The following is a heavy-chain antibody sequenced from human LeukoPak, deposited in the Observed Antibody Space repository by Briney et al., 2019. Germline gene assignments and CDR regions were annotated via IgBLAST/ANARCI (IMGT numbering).Heavy chain of an antibody. J-gene: IGHJ4*02. V-gene: IGHV4-34*01. CDR2: INHSGST. D-gene: IGHD2-2*01. CDR1: GGSFSGYY. CDR3: ARGRGSTSCYAAY. Sequence: SETLSLTCAVYGGSFSGYYWSWIRQPPGKGLEWIGEINHSGSTNYNPSLKSRVTTSVDTSKNQFSLKLSSVTAADTAVYYCARGRGSTSCYAAYWGQGTLVTVSS.